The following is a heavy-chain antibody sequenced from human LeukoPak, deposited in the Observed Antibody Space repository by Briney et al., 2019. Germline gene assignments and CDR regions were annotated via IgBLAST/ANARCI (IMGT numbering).Heavy chain of an antibody. D-gene: IGHD2-2*01. Sequence: SVKVSCKASGGTFSSYAISWVRQAPGQGLEWMGRIIPIFGTANYAQKFQGRVTITTDESTSTAYMELSSPRSEDTAVYYCASGTIVPATTNAFDIWGQGTMVTVSS. V-gene: IGHV1-69*05. J-gene: IGHJ3*02. CDR3: ASGTIVPATTNAFDI. CDR1: GGTFSSYA. CDR2: IIPIFGTA.